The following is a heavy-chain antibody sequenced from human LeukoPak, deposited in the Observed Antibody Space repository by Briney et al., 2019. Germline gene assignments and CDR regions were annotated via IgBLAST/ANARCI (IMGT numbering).Heavy chain of an antibody. D-gene: IGHD3-22*01. CDR2: IYYSGST. CDR3: ARAFDKSYYYDSSGYDSNPFFDY. Sequence: SETLSLTCTVSGGSISSYYWSWIRQPPGKGLEWIGYIYYSGSTNYNPSLKSRVTISVDTSKNQFSLKLSSVTAADTAVYYCARAFDKSYYYDSSGYDSNPFFDYWGQGTLVTVSS. V-gene: IGHV4-59*01. CDR1: GGSISSYY. J-gene: IGHJ4*02.